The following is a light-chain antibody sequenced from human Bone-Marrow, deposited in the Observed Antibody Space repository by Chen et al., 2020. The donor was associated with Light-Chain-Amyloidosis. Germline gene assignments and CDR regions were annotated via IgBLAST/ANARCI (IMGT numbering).Light chain of an antibody. V-gene: IGLV3-21*04. CDR2: YDS. CDR1: NIGSKS. Sequence: SYVLTQPPSVSVAPGKTARITCGGNNIGSKSVHWYQQKPGQAPVLVIYYDSDRPSGIPERFAGSNSGNTATLTMSRVEAGDEADYYCQVWDSSSDHVVFGGGTKLTV. CDR3: QVWDSSSDHVV. J-gene: IGLJ2*01.